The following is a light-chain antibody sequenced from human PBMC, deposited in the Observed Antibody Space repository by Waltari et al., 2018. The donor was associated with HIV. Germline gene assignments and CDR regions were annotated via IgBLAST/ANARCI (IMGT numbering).Light chain of an antibody. CDR2: KAS. Sequence: DIQMTQSPSTLSTSVGDRVTITCRASQSISSWLAWYRQKPGKAPNLLIYKASSLESGVPSRFSGRGSGTEFTLTINSLQPDDFATYYCQQYDGYPWTFGQGTKVEIK. J-gene: IGKJ1*01. CDR3: QQYDGYPWT. V-gene: IGKV1-5*03. CDR1: QSISSW.